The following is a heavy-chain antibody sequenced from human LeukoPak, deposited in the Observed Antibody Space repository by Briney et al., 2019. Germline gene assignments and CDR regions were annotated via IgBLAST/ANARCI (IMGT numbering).Heavy chain of an antibody. CDR1: GGSISSYY. CDR3: ARCDSVTALDY. D-gene: IGHD5-18*01. J-gene: IGHJ4*02. Sequence: KASETLSLTCTVSGGSISSYYWSWIRQPPGKGLEWFGYIYDSGTTNYNPSLKSRVTISIDTSKNQFSLRLSSVTAADTAVYYCARCDSVTALDYWGQGTLVTVSS. CDR2: IYDSGTT. V-gene: IGHV4-59*01.